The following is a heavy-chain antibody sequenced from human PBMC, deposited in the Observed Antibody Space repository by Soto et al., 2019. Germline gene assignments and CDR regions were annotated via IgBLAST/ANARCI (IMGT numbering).Heavy chain of an antibody. CDR3: AKDMLPSDLWFGELLCPLDY. Sequence: GGSLRLSCAASGFTFSSYAMSWVRQAPGKGLEWVSAISGSGGSTYYADSVKGRFTISRDNSKNTLYLQMNSLRAEDTAVYYCAKDMLPSDLWFGELLCPLDYWGQGTLVTVSS. V-gene: IGHV3-23*01. J-gene: IGHJ4*02. CDR2: ISGSGGST. CDR1: GFTFSSYA. D-gene: IGHD3-10*01.